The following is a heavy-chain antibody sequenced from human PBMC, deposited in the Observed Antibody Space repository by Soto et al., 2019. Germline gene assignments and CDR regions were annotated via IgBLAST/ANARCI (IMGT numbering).Heavy chain of an antibody. CDR1: GGTFSSYA. J-gene: IGHJ4*02. V-gene: IGHV1-69*06. CDR3: ASFRDFWSGYYVY. D-gene: IGHD3-3*01. Sequence: GASVKVSCKASGGTFSSYAISWVRQAPGQGLEWMGGIIPIFGTANYAQKFQGRVTITADKSTSTAYMELSSLRSEDTAVYYCASFRDFWSGYYVYWGQGTLVTVSS. CDR2: IIPIFGTA.